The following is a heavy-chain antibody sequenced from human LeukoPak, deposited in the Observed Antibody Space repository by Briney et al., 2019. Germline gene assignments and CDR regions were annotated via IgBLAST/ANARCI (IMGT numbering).Heavy chain of an antibody. J-gene: IGHJ4*02. CDR2: IYYSGST. CDR3: ARGPQQLEDFDY. D-gene: IGHD6-13*01. V-gene: IGHV4-59*01. Sequence: PSETLSLTCTVSGGSISSYYWSWIRQPPGKGLEWIGYIYYSGSTNYNPSLKSRVTISVDTSKNQFSLKLSSVTAADTAVYYCARGPQQLEDFDYWGQGTLVTVSS. CDR1: GGSISSYY.